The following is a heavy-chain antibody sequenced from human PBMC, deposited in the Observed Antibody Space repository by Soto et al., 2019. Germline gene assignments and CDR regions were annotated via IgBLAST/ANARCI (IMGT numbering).Heavy chain of an antibody. CDR2: IYHSGST. Sequence: PSETLSLTCAVSGGSISSSNWWSWVRQPPGKGLEWIGEIYHSGSTNYNPSLKSRVTISVDKSKNQFSLKLSSVTAADTAVYYCARELAARGLGYYYYYGMYVWGQGTTVTVSS. CDR3: ARELAARGLGYYYYYGMYV. D-gene: IGHD6-6*01. CDR1: GGSISSSNW. V-gene: IGHV4-4*02. J-gene: IGHJ6*02.